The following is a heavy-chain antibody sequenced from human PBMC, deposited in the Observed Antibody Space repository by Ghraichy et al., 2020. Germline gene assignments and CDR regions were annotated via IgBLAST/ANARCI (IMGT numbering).Heavy chain of an antibody. V-gene: IGHV1-69*05. D-gene: IGHD3-10*01. CDR1: GGTFSSYA. CDR2: IIPIFGTA. J-gene: IGHJ4*02. CDR3: AREGFDVLLWFGELPGGYYFDY. Sequence: SVKVSCKASGGTFSSYAISWVRHAPGQGLEWMGGIIPIFGTANYAQKFQGRVTITTDESTSTAYMELSSLRSEDTAVYYCAREGFDVLLWFGELPGGYYFDYWGQGTLVTVSS.